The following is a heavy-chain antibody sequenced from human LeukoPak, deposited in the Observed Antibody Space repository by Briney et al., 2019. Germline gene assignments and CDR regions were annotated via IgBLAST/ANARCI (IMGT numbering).Heavy chain of an antibody. J-gene: IGHJ5*02. CDR1: GFAVRSNY. CDR2: IYSTGTT. D-gene: IGHD3-10*01. Sequence: GGSLRLSCAVYGFAVRSNYVSWVRQAPGKGLEWVSVIYSTGTTFYADSVKGRFTISRDDSKNTVYLQMNSLRPEDTPVYYCARDRGPGWFDPWGQGTLVTVSS. CDR3: ARDRGPGWFDP. V-gene: IGHV3-66*03.